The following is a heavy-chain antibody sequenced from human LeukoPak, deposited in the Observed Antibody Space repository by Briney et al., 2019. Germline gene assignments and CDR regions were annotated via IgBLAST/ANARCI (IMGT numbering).Heavy chain of an antibody. D-gene: IGHD2-15*01. V-gene: IGHV1-18*01. CDR3: AREYCLGGKCCDPDY. Sequence: GASVKVSCKASGYTFTTLGISWVRQAPGQGLEWMGWINTYNDNTKYAQKFQDRITVTADTSTSTVYMDLSSLRSDDTAVYYCAREYCLGGKCCDPDYWGQGTLVTVSS. J-gene: IGHJ4*02. CDR2: INTYNDNT. CDR1: GYTFTTLG.